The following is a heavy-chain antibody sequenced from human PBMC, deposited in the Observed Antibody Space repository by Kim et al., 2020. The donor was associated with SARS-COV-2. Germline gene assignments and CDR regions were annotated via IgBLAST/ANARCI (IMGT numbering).Heavy chain of an antibody. J-gene: IGHJ4*02. Sequence: GESLQISCKGSGYSFTSYWISWVRQMPGKGLEWMGRIDTSDSYTNYSPSFQGHVTISADKSISTAYLQWSSLKASDTAMYYCARPDPGIAVAGTIWGQGTLVTVSS. CDR1: GYSFTSYW. D-gene: IGHD6-19*01. CDR2: IDTSDSYT. CDR3: ARPDPGIAVAGTI. V-gene: IGHV5-10-1*01.